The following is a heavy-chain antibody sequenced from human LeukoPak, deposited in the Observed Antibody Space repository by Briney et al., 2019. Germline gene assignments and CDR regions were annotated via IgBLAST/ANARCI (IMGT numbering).Heavy chain of an antibody. Sequence: GGSLRLSCAASGFTFSGYWMSWVRQAPGKGLEWVANIKQDGSEKYYVDSVKGRFTISRDNAKNSLYLQMNSLRAEDTAVYFCARRRGGFCSSTRWPGGLDYWGQGTLVTVSS. CDR2: IKQDGSEK. CDR3: ARRRGGFCSSTRWPGGLDY. V-gene: IGHV3-7*01. CDR1: GFTFSGYW. J-gene: IGHJ4*02. D-gene: IGHD2-2*01.